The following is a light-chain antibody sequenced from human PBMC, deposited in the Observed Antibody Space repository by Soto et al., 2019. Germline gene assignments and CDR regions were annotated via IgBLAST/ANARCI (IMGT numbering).Light chain of an antibody. V-gene: IGKV3-20*01. CDR2: GAS. CDR3: QQYGTSPIT. CDR1: LSVSSS. Sequence: ETVLTQSPGTLSLSPGERATLSCRASLSVSSSLAWYQQKPGQAPRLLIYGASSRATGIPDRFSGSGSGTDFTLTISRLEPEDFAVFYCQQYGTSPITFGQGTRLDIK. J-gene: IGKJ5*01.